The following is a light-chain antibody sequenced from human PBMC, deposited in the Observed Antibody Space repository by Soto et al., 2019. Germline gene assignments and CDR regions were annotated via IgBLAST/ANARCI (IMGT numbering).Light chain of an antibody. CDR2: GSD. Sequence: QSVLTQPPSASGTPGQRVTISCSGSSSNIESNNVNWYQQLPGTAPKLLIHGSDQRPSGIPDRFSGSKSGTSASLAITGLQSEDEADYHCAAWDDSLNAPVFGGGTQLTVL. J-gene: IGLJ3*02. CDR3: AAWDDSLNAPV. V-gene: IGLV1-44*01. CDR1: SSNIESNN.